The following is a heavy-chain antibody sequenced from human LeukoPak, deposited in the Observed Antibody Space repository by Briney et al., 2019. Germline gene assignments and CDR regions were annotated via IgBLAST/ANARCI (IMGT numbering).Heavy chain of an antibody. CDR2: IKSKTDGGTT. Sequence: GGSLRLSCAASGFTFSNAWMSWVRQAPGKGLEWVGRIKSKTDGGTTDYAAPVKGRFTIARDESKNTLYLQMNSLKTEDTAVYYCTTRAIAAAGIFDYWGQGTLVTVSS. J-gene: IGHJ4*02. CDR1: GFTFSNAW. V-gene: IGHV3-15*01. CDR3: TTRAIAAAGIFDY. D-gene: IGHD6-13*01.